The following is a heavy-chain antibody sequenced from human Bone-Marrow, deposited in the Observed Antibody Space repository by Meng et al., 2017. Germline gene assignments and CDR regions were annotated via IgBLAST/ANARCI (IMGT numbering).Heavy chain of an antibody. D-gene: IGHD6-19*01. CDR2: IGHRGIT. CDR3: VRSSGWVRTGFDP. CDR1: GGSISTSGYY. J-gene: IGHJ5*02. Sequence: QPQLQESGPGLVKPPEALSLTCSVSGGSISTSGYYWGWIRQPPGKGLEWIGSIGHRGITYYTPSLKSRVTVSIDTSKSQFSLKLTSVTAADTAVYYCVRSSGWVRTGFDPWGQGTLVTVSS. V-gene: IGHV4-39*01.